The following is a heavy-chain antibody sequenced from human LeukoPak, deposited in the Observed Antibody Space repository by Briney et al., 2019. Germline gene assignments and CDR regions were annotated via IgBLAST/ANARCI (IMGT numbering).Heavy chain of an antibody. CDR1: GFTFGRHA. CDR3: AKDVGTSGNYSPSDY. V-gene: IGHV3-23*01. CDR2: IRFSGEST. D-gene: IGHD3-10*01. J-gene: IGHJ4*02. Sequence: PGGSLRLSCAASGFTFGRHAMNWVRQAPGKGLEWVSAIRFSGESTYYADSVNGRFTISRDNSKNTLYLQMDSLRAEDTAVYYCAKDVGTSGNYSPSDYWGQGTLVTVSS.